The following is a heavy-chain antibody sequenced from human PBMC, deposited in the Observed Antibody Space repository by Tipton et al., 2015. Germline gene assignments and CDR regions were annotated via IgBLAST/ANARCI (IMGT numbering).Heavy chain of an antibody. CDR1: GGSISSYY. CDR3: ASRRSSGYYW. D-gene: IGHD3-22*01. CDR2: IYTSGST. V-gene: IGHV4-4*07. Sequence: TLSLTCTVSGGSISSYYWSWIRQPAGKGLEWIGRIYTSGSTNYNPSLKSRVTISGDTSKNQFSLKLISVTAADTAVYFCASRRSSGYYWWGQGTLVTVSS. J-gene: IGHJ4*02.